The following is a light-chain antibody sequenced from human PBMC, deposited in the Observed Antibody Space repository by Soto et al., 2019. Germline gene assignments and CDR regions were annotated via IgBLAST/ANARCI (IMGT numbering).Light chain of an antibody. V-gene: IGLV2-14*01. J-gene: IGLJ1*01. Sequence: QSVLTQPASVSGSPGQSITISCTGTSSDVGGYYVSWYQQHPGIAPKLLIYGVTNRPSGVSTRFSGSKSGNTASLTISGLQVEDEADYHCSSYTSASTLLYLFGTGTKVTVL. CDR3: SSYTSASTLLYL. CDR2: GVT. CDR1: SSDVGGYY.